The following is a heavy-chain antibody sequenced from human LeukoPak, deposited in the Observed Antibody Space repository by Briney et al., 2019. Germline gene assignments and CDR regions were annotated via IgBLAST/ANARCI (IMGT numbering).Heavy chain of an antibody. CDR3: AKGGPEASAGLSWFDP. V-gene: IGHV4-61*10. CDR2: TYYSGNT. CDR1: GGSISSGSYY. D-gene: IGHD1-14*01. Sequence: SETLSLTCTVSGGSISSGSYYWSWIRQPAGKGLEWIGYTYYSGNTNYNPSLKSRVTISVDTSKNQFSLKLSSVTAADTAVYYCAKGGPEASAGLSWFDPWGQGTLVTVSS. J-gene: IGHJ5*02.